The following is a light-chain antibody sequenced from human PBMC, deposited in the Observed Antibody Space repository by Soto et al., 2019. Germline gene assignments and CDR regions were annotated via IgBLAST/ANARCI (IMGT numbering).Light chain of an antibody. CDR3: QKFSSYPLT. CDR2: DAS. V-gene: IGKV3-20*01. CDR1: QRFSSSY. Sequence: IVLTPSPGTLSFSPVEIATLSWRTSQRFSSSYLASYQQKPGQAPRLLIYDASSRATGIPDRFSGGGSGTAFTLTISRLEPEDFAVYYCQKFSSYPLTFGGGTKVDIK. J-gene: IGKJ4*01.